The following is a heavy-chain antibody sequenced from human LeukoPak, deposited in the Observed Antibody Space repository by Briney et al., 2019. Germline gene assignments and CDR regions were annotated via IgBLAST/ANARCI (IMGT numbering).Heavy chain of an antibody. CDR2: IFYSGST. V-gene: IGHV4-59*01. Sequence: SETLSLTCTVSGGSISSYYWSWIRQPPAKGLEWIGYIFYSGSTNYNSSLRSRVTISVDTSKNQFSLRLSSVTAADTAVYYCARITQYQLPRATFDFWGQGTMVSVSS. J-gene: IGHJ3*01. CDR1: GGSISSYY. CDR3: ARITQYQLPRATFDF. D-gene: IGHD2-2*01.